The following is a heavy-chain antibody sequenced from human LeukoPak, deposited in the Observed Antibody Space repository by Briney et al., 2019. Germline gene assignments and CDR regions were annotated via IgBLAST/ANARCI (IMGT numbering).Heavy chain of an antibody. CDR2: IHYTGGA. V-gene: IGHV4-39*07. J-gene: IGHJ5*02. CDR3: ARDAEISLTGWDNWFDP. Sequence: PSETLSLTCTVSGASISSSRYYWAWIRQPPGRGLEWIGSIHYTGGAYYNPSLKSRVTISLDTSKNQFSLKLSSVTAADTAVYYCARDAEISLTGWDNWFDPWGQGTLVTVSS. CDR1: GASISSSRYY. D-gene: IGHD7-27*01.